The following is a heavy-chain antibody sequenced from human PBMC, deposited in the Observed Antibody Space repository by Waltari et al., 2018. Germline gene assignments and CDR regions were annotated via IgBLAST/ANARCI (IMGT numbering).Heavy chain of an antibody. V-gene: IGHV4-34*01. Sequence: QVQLHQWGAGLLKPSETLSLTCAVYSGSFSAYYWAWIRQPPGKGLEWIGEVNHRGNTNFNPSLKSRVTISVDTSKNQFSLKLSSVTAADTAVYYCARGRIRGTSPYYWGQGSLVTVSS. CDR3: ARGRIRGTSPYY. D-gene: IGHD1-1*01. CDR1: SGSFSAYY. CDR2: VNHRGNT. J-gene: IGHJ4*02.